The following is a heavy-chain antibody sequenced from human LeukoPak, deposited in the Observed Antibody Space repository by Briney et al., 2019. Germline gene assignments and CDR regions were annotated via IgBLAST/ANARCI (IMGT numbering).Heavy chain of an antibody. J-gene: IGHJ4*02. CDR2: IIPIFDAA. V-gene: IGHV1-69*01. D-gene: IGHD6-13*01. CDR1: GGTFSSYA. CDR3: ARDNIRGGKGIAAAGGYY. Sequence: GSSVKVSCKASGGTFSSYAISWVRQAPGQGLEWMGGIIPIFDAAVYAQKFQGRVTVTADESTSTAYMDLSSLTSEDTAVYYCARDNIRGGKGIAAAGGYYWGQGTLVTVSS.